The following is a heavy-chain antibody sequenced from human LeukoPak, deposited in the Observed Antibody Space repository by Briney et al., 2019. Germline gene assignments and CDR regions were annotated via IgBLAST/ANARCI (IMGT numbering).Heavy chain of an antibody. D-gene: IGHD3-3*01. V-gene: IGHV4-59*01. CDR1: GGSISSYY. J-gene: IGHJ5*02. Sequence: SETLSLTCTVSGGSISSYYWSWIRQPPGKGLEWIGYIYYSGSTNYNPSLKSRVTISVDTSKNQFSLKLSSVTAADTAVYYCAREGSSYDFWSGYSFWFDPWGQGTLVTVSS. CDR2: IYYSGST. CDR3: AREGSSYDFWSGYSFWFDP.